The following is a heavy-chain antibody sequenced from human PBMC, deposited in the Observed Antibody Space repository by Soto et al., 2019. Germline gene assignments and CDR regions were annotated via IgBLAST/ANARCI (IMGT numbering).Heavy chain of an antibody. CDR2: ISSSSSYI. J-gene: IGHJ6*02. Sequence: GGSLRLSCAASGFTFSSYSMNWVRQAPGKGLEWVSSISSSSSYIYYADSVKGRFTISRDNAKNSLYLQMSSLRAEDTAVYYCARGEEDCTNGVCYLYYYYGMDVWGQGTTVTVSS. CDR3: ARGEEDCTNGVCYLYYYYGMDV. V-gene: IGHV3-21*01. D-gene: IGHD2-8*01. CDR1: GFTFSSYS.